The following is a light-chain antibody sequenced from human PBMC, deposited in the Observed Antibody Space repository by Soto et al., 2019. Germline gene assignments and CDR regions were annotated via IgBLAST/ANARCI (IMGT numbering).Light chain of an antibody. CDR1: QSVSSSY. Sequence: EIVLTQSPGTLSLSPGERATLSCRDSQSVSSSYLAWYQQKPGQAPRLLIYGASSRATGIPDRFSGSGSGTDFTLTISILEPEDFAVYYCQQYGSSPYTFGQGTKLEIK. V-gene: IGKV3-20*01. CDR2: GAS. CDR3: QQYGSSPYT. J-gene: IGKJ2*01.